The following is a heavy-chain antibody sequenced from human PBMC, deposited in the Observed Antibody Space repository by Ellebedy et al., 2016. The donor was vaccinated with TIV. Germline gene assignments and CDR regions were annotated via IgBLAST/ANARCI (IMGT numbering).Heavy chain of an antibody. CDR2: ISSSGNTI. CDR3: TRGFGASGEKDY. Sequence: PGGSLRLSCATSGFTFSSYSMNWVRQAPGKGLDWISYISSSGNTIYYADSVQGRFTVSRDDAKNSLYLQMKSLRDEDTAVYYCTRGFGASGEKDYWGQGSRVSVAS. J-gene: IGHJ4*02. V-gene: IGHV3-48*02. CDR1: GFTFSSYS. D-gene: IGHD3-10*01.